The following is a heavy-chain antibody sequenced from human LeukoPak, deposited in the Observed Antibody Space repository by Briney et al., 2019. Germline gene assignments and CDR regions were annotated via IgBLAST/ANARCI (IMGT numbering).Heavy chain of an antibody. Sequence: GGSLRLSCAASGFTFSSYAMHWVRQAPGKGLEWVAVISYDGSNKYYADSVKGRFTISRDNSKNTLYLQMNSLRAEDTAVYYCARDNHYYYYYYYMGVWGKGTTVTVSS. D-gene: IGHD1-14*01. CDR2: ISYDGSNK. CDR1: GFTFSSYA. CDR3: ARDNHYYYYYYYMGV. V-gene: IGHV3-30-3*01. J-gene: IGHJ6*03.